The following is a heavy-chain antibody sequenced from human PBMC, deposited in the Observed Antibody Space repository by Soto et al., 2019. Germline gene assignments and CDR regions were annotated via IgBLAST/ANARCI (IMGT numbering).Heavy chain of an antibody. D-gene: IGHD4-17*01. CDR1: GGSISSYY. CDR3: ARDTAFNY. Sequence: SETLSLTCTVSGGSISSYYWSWLRQPPGKGLEWIGYVYDSGRTNYNYKPSLKSRVTISVDTSKNQFSLKLTSVTAADTALYYCARDTAFNYWGQGTPVTVSS. J-gene: IGHJ4*02. V-gene: IGHV4-59*01. CDR2: VYDSGRT.